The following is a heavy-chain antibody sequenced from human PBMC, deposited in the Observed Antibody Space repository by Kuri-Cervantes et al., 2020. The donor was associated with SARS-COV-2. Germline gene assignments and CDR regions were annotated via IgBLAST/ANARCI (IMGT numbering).Heavy chain of an antibody. CDR3: ARSTTFRRLVVISQGGAFDI. D-gene: IGHD3-22*01. CDR2: INPNSGGT. CDR1: GYTFTGYY. Sequence: ASVKVSCKASGYTFTGYYMHWVRQAPGQGLEWMGWINPNSGGTHYAQKCQGWVTMTRDTSISTVYMELSRLRSDDTAVYYCARSTTFRRLVVISQGGAFDIWGQGTMVTVSS. J-gene: IGHJ3*02. V-gene: IGHV1-2*04.